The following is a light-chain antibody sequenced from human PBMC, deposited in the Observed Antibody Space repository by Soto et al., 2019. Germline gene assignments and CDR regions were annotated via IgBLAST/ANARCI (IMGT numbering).Light chain of an antibody. CDR2: AAS. J-gene: IGKJ2*01. V-gene: IGKV3-20*01. CDR1: QSVSSSY. Sequence: EIVMTQSPGTLSVSPGERATLSCRASQSVSSSYFACYQQNPGQAPRLIIYAASSRATGIPDRFSGSGSGTDFTLTISRLEPEDFAVYYCQQYSSSPVTFGQGTKLEIK. CDR3: QQYSSSPVT.